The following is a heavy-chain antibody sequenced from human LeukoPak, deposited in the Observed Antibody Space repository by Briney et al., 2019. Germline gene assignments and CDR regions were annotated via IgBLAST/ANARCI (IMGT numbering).Heavy chain of an antibody. J-gene: IGHJ4*02. CDR1: GFTFSSYA. D-gene: IGHD4-23*01. CDR2: ISYDGSNK. Sequence: GGSLRLSCAASGFTFSSYAMHWVRQAPGKGLEWVAVISYDGSNKYYADSVKGRFTISRDNSKNTLYLQMNSLRAGDTAVYYCARVSPDYGGYFDYWGQGTLVTVSS. CDR3: ARVSPDYGGYFDY. V-gene: IGHV3-30*04.